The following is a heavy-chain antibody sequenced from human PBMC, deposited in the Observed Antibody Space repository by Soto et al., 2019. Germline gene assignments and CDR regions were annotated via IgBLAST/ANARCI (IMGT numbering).Heavy chain of an antibody. D-gene: IGHD2-2*01. CDR2: INSNSGGT. CDR1: GYSFTGYY. CDR3: ARDPFVSSDIGIVPAAEGFAP. V-gene: IGHV1-2*02. J-gene: IGHJ5*02. Sequence: ASVKVSCKASGYSFTGYYLHWVRQAPGQGLEWMGWINSNSGGTKYAQKFQGRVTMTRGTSIRTAYMELSRLRSDDTAVYYCARDPFVSSDIGIVPAAEGFAPWGQGTLVTVSS.